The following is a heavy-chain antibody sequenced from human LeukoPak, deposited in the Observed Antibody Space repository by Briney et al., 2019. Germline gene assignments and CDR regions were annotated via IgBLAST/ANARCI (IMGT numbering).Heavy chain of an antibody. D-gene: IGHD3-10*01. Sequence: PGGSLRLSCAASGVPFSDFGMHWVRQTPGRGLEWVAFIRYDGTFTHYADSVKGRFSVSRDNSKNTLYLQMNTLRAEDSAVYYCMVRGVNDAFVIWGQGTMVTVSS. J-gene: IGHJ3*02. V-gene: IGHV3-30*02. CDR2: IRYDGTFT. CDR1: GVPFSDFG. CDR3: MVRGVNDAFVI.